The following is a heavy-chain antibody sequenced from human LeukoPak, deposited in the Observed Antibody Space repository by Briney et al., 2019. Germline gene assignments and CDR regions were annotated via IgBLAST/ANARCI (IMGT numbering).Heavy chain of an antibody. CDR2: ISSSGSTI. J-gene: IGHJ3*02. CDR3: ARDNAGYCSGGSCYPRGYAFDI. Sequence: GRSLRLSCAASGFPFSSYGMHWVRQAPGKGLEWVSYISSSGSTIYYAVSVKGRFTISRDNAKNSLYLQMNSLRAEDTAVYYCARDNAGYCSGGSCYPRGYAFDIWGQGTMVTVSS. D-gene: IGHD2-15*01. CDR1: GFPFSSYG. V-gene: IGHV3-48*04.